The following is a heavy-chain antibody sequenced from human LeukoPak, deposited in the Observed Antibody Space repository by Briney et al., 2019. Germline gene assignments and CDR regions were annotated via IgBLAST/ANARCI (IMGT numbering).Heavy chain of an antibody. D-gene: IGHD6-19*01. CDR1: GFTFSDYY. CDR3: ASSPGAGSAGYFQH. Sequence: GGSLRLSCAASGFTFSDYYMSWIRQAPGKGLEWVSYISSSSSYTNYADSVKGRFTISRDNAKNSLYLQMNSLRAEDTAVYYCASSPGAGSAGYFQHWGQGTLVTVSS. CDR2: ISSSSSYT. V-gene: IGHV3-11*06. J-gene: IGHJ1*01.